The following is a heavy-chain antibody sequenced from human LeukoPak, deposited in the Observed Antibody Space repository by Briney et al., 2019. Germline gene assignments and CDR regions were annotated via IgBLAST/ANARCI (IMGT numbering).Heavy chain of an antibody. CDR3: ARTFLDYGDYFDAFDI. Sequence: PSETLSLTCTVSGGSISSYYWSWIRQPPGKGLEWIGYIYYSGSTKYNPSLKSRVTISVDTSKNQFSLKLSSVTAADTAVYYCARTFLDYGDYFDAFDIWGQGTMVTVSS. CDR2: IYYSGST. CDR1: GGSISSYY. V-gene: IGHV4-59*01. J-gene: IGHJ3*02. D-gene: IGHD4-17*01.